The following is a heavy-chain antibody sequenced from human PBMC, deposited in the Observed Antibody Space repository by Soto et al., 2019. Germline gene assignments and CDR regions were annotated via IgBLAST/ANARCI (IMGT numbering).Heavy chain of an antibody. Sequence: GGSLRLSCAASGFTFSSYTMNWVRQAPGKGLEWVSSISSSSSYIYYADSVKGRFTISRDNAKNSLYLQMNSLRAEDTAVYYSARALPLEPPHYYYYMDVWGKGTTVTVSS. V-gene: IGHV3-21*01. CDR1: GFTFSSYT. CDR3: ARALPLEPPHYYYYMDV. CDR2: ISSSSSYI. D-gene: IGHD1-1*01. J-gene: IGHJ6*03.